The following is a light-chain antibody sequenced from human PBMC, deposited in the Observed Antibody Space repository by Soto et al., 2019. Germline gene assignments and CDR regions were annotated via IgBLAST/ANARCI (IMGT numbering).Light chain of an antibody. CDR3: QQYNSNPYT. CDR1: QSISSW. V-gene: IGKV1-5*03. J-gene: IGKJ2*01. CDR2: KAS. Sequence: DIQMTQSPSTLSASVGDRVTITCRASQSISSWLAWYQQKPGKAPKLLIYKASNLQSGVPSRFSGSGSGTEFTLTISSLQPDDFATYSCQQYNSNPYTFGRGPSWRSN.